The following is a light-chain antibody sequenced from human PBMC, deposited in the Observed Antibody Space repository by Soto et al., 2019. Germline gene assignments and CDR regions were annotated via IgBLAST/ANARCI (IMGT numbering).Light chain of an antibody. CDR2: DAS. J-gene: IGKJ2*01. Sequence: DIQMTQSPPTLSASVGDRVSITCRASQSISVWLAWFQQKPGKAPKLLIYDASTLQSEVPSRFSGSGSGTEFTLTISRLQPDDFATYYCQHYNSYPYTFGQGPRWISN. CDR3: QHYNSYPYT. V-gene: IGKV1-5*01. CDR1: QSISVW.